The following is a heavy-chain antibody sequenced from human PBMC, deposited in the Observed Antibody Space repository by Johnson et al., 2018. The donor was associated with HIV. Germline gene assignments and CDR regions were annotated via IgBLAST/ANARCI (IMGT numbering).Heavy chain of an antibody. J-gene: IGHJ3*02. V-gene: IGHV3-33*08. CDR2: IWYDGSNK. CDR3: ARDLVSLEDAFDI. D-gene: IGHD3-16*02. CDR1: AFTFRSFG. Sequence: QEKLVESGGGMVQPGRSLRLSCAASAFTFRSFGMHWVRQAPGKGLQWVAVIWYDGSNKYYADSVKGRFPISRDNSKNTLYLQMNSLRAEDTAVYYCARDLVSLEDAFDIWGQGTMVTVSS.